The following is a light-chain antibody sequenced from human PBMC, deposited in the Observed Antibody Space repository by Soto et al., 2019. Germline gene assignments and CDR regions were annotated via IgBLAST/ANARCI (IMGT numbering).Light chain of an antibody. V-gene: IGLV4-69*01. CDR3: QTWGTGIQV. CDR1: SGHNNYA. J-gene: IGLJ3*02. Sequence: QPVLTQSPSASASLGASVKLNCTLSSGHNNYAIAWHQQQPEKGPRYLMKLNSDGSHSKGDGIPDRFSGSSSAAERYLTISNLQSEDEADYYCQTWGTGIQVFGGGTKLTVL. CDR2: LNSDGSH.